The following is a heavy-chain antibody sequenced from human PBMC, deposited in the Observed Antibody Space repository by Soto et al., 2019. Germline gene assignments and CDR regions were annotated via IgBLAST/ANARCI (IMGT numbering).Heavy chain of an antibody. J-gene: IGHJ4*02. CDR1: GDSVSSTSSI. CDR2: TYYRSKWHT. D-gene: IGHD1-1*01. V-gene: IGHV6-1*01. Sequence: TLSLTCDISGDSVSSTSSIWNWIRQSPSRGLEWLGKTYYRSKWHTDYAVSVRGRITINPDTPKNHFFLQLSSVTPDDTAVYFCARDLHGTYYYDSWGQGTLVTVSS. CDR3: ARDLHGTYYYDS.